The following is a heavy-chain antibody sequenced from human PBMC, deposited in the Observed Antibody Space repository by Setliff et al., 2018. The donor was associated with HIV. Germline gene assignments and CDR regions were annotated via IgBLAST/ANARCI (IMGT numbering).Heavy chain of an antibody. V-gene: IGHV3-7*03. CDR1: GFTFSNFW. D-gene: IGHD1-26*01. Sequence: GGSLSLSCAASGFTFSNFWMDWVRQAPGKGLEWVATIKKDGSEIYYVDSVKGRFTISRDNARTSLYLEMSSLRVEDTAVYLCANLWEVGAWGQGTLFTVSS. CDR2: IKKDGSEI. CDR3: ANLWEVGA. J-gene: IGHJ5*02.